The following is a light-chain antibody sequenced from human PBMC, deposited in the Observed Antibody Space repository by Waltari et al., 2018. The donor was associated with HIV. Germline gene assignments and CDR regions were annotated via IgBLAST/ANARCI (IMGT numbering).Light chain of an antibody. CDR1: SSDVGGYNY. V-gene: IGLV2-8*01. Sequence: QSALTQPPSASGSPGQSVTISCTGTSSDVGGYNYVSWYQQHPGKAPKLMIYEVSKRRSGVPDRFSGSKSGNTASLTVSGLQAEDEADYYGSSYAGSNNLGVFGGGTKLTVL. J-gene: IGLJ3*02. CDR3: SSYAGSNNLGV. CDR2: EVS.